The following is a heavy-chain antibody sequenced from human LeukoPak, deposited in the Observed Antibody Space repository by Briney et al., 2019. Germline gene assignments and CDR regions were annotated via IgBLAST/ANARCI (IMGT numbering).Heavy chain of an antibody. D-gene: IGHD2-2*01. Sequence: GGSLRLSCAASGFTFDDYGMSWVRQAPGKGLEWVSGINWNGGSTGYADSVKGRFTISRDNAKNSLYLQMNSLRAEDTALYYCARDQYCSSNSCYPALDYWGQGTLVTVSS. CDR3: ARDQYCSSNSCYPALDY. V-gene: IGHV3-20*04. J-gene: IGHJ4*02. CDR1: GFTFDDYG. CDR2: INWNGGST.